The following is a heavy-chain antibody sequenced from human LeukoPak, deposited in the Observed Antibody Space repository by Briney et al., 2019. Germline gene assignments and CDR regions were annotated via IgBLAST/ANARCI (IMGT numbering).Heavy chain of an antibody. CDR3: AGAFFLTGSVYYFDS. CDR2: NYRGGDT. Sequence: GGSPRLPSAASGFAVNDKYMGWVRQAPGKGPEWGSLNYRGGDTYNADSVKGRSTIPRHTPKNTFYLQMNCLRPDDTATYYCAGAFFLTGSVYYFDSWGQGTLVTVSS. V-gene: IGHV3-53*01. CDR1: GFAVNDKY. J-gene: IGHJ4*02. D-gene: IGHD3-9*01.